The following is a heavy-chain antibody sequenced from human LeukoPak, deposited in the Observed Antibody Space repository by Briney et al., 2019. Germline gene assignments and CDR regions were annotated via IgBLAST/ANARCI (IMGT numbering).Heavy chain of an antibody. CDR3: ARASGGYYPLDY. CDR1: GFTFSSTW. D-gene: IGHD1-26*01. J-gene: IGHJ4*02. V-gene: IGHV3-74*03. CDR2: ITSDGSST. Sequence: GGSLRLSCAASGFTFSSTWMHWVRQPPGKGLVWVARITSDGSSTTYAESVKGRFTISRDNAKNTLYLQRNSLRAEDTAVYYCARASGGYYPLDYWGQGTLVTVSS.